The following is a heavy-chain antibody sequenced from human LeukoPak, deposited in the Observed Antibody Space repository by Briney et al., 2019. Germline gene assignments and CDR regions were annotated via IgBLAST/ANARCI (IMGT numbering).Heavy chain of an antibody. J-gene: IGHJ6*02. Sequence: ATVKVSCKASGGTFSSYAISWVRQAPGQGLEWMGRIIPSFGIANYAQKFQGRVTITADKSTSTAYMELSSLRSEDTAVYYCARYGGNSAYYYYGMDVWGQGTTVTVSS. CDR3: ARYGGNSAYYYYGMDV. CDR1: GGTFSSYA. CDR2: IIPSFGIA. V-gene: IGHV1-69*04. D-gene: IGHD4-23*01.